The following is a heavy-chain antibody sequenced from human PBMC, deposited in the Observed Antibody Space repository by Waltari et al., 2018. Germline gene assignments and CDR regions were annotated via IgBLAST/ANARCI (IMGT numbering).Heavy chain of an antibody. CDR1: EFTFSSFW. CDR3: ATGRGLPY. J-gene: IGHJ4*02. Sequence: EVQVVESGGGLVQPGGSLRLSCDVSEFTFSSFWLCWVRQTPGKGLEWVANIRQDGSEKYYVDSVKGRFTVSRDNARNSLYLQMNSLRAEDTAVYYCATGRGLPYWGQGTLVTVSS. V-gene: IGHV3-7*01. CDR2: IRQDGSEK.